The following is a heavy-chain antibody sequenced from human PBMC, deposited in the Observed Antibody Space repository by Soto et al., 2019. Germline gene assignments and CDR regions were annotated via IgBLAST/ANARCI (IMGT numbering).Heavy chain of an antibody. V-gene: IGHV3-30*18. CDR3: EKDQQKREAAHYLDV. J-gene: IGHJ6*02. CDR1: GFTFSSYG. CDR2: ISYDGSNK. Sequence: GGSLRLSCAASGFTFSSYGMHWVRQAPGKGLEWVAVISYDGSNKYYADSVKGRFTISRDNSKNTLYLQMNRLRAEDTAVYYCEKDQQKREAAHYLDVWGQGTTVTVSS. D-gene: IGHD6-6*01.